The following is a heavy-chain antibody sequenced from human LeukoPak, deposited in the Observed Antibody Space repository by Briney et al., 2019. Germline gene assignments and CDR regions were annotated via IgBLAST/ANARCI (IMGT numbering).Heavy chain of an antibody. CDR3: ARVLRGSYYFDY. V-gene: IGHV4-39*07. J-gene: IGHJ4*02. CDR1: GGSISSSSYY. Sequence: SETLSLTCTVSGGSISSSSYYWGWIRQPPGKGLEWIGSIYYSGSTYYNPSLKSRVTISVDTSKNQFSLRLSSVTAADTAVYYCARVLRGSYYFDYWGQGTLVTVSS. CDR2: IYYSGST. D-gene: IGHD1-26*01.